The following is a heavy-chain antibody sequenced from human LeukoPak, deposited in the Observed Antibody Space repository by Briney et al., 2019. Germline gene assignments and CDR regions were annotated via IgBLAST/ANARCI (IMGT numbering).Heavy chain of an antibody. D-gene: IGHD6-6*01. V-gene: IGHV4-31*03. CDR1: GGSISSGGYS. CDR2: IYYSGST. Sequence: PSQTLSLTCTVSGGSISSGGYSWSWIRQHPGRGLEWIGYIYYSGSTYYNPSLKSRVTISVDTSKNQFSLKLSSVTAADTAVYYCARDSNSAEWSRFDYWGQGTLVTVSS. J-gene: IGHJ4*02. CDR3: ARDSNSAEWSRFDY.